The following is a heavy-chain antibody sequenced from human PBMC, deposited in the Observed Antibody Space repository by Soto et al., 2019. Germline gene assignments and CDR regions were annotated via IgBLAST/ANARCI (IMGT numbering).Heavy chain of an antibody. Sequence: QVQLVQSGAEVKRPGSSVKVSCESSGDTFNSYVISWVRQAPGQGLEWMGGIIPIIGVTHYAQKFQGRVTISALSSTGTAYMELTNLGLEATALYYCARESLGAKGADHWGQGTLVTVSS. CDR2: IIPIIGVT. V-gene: IGHV1-69*17. CDR3: ARESLGAKGADH. J-gene: IGHJ4*02. D-gene: IGHD3-16*01. CDR1: GDTFNSYV.